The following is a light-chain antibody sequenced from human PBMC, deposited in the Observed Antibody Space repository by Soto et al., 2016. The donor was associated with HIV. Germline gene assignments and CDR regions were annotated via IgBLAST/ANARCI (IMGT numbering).Light chain of an antibody. Sequence: DIQVTQSPFSLSASVGDRVIIDCRASPGIGTYLAWYQQRPGEPPKLLIYDTSTLQPGVPSRFSGSGSGTYFSLTITSLQPEDVATYYCQNYNSVPPTFGQGTKVEI. V-gene: IGKV1-27*01. CDR1: PGIGTY. CDR2: DTS. CDR3: QNYNSVPPT. J-gene: IGKJ1*01.